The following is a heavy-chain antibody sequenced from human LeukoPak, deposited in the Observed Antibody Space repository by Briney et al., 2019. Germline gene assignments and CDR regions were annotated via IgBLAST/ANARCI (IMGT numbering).Heavy chain of an antibody. J-gene: IGHJ4*02. CDR1: GGSISSYY. Sequence: SETLSLTCTVSGGSISSYYWSWIRQPPGKGLEWIGYIYYSGSTNYNPSLKSRVTISVDTSKNQFSLKLSSVTAADTAVYYCARHHRITIFGVVITAAANYLDYWGQGTLVTVSS. V-gene: IGHV4-59*08. D-gene: IGHD3-3*01. CDR3: ARHHRITIFGVVITAAANYLDY. CDR2: IYYSGST.